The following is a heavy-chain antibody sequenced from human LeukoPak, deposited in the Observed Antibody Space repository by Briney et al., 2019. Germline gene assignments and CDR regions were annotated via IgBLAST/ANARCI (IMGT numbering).Heavy chain of an antibody. V-gene: IGHV3-21*01. J-gene: IGHJ4*02. CDR1: GFTFSSYS. D-gene: IGHD3-22*01. Sequence: GGSLRLSCAASGFTFSSYSMNWVRQAPGKGLEWVSSISSSSSYIYYADSVKGRFTISRDNAKNSLYLQMNSLRAEDTAVYYCARDSSGYYGGGLFDYWGQGTLVTVSS. CDR2: ISSSSSYI. CDR3: ARDSSGYYGGGLFDY.